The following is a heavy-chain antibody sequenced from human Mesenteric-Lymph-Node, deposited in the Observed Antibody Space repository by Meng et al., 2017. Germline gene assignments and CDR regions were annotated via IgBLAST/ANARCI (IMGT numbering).Heavy chain of an antibody. CDR3: ARGFVIRNNVYYGMDV. CDR1: GFTLSSNA. V-gene: IGHV3-30*04. D-gene: IGHD3-16*02. J-gene: IGHJ6*02. CDR2: ISYDGSNK. Sequence: GESLKISCVASGFTLSSNAMNWVRQAPGKGLEWVAVISYDGSNKYYADSVKGRFTISRDNSKNTLYLQMNSLRAEDTAVYYCARGFVIRNNVYYGMDVWGQGTTVTVSS.